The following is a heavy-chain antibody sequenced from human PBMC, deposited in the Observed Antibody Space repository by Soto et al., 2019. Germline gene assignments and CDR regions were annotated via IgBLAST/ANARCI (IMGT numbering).Heavy chain of an antibody. CDR2: IYHSGST. V-gene: IGHV4-30-2*01. CDR1: GGSISSGGYS. D-gene: IGHD2-2*02. Sequence: SETLSLTCAVSGGSISSGGYSWSWIRQPPGKGLEWIGYIYHSGSTYYNPSLKSRVTISVDRSKNQFSLKLSSVTAADTAVYYCARSNGVYCSSTRCYRGSWFDPWGQGTLVTVSS. CDR3: ARSNGVYCSSTRCYRGSWFDP. J-gene: IGHJ5*02.